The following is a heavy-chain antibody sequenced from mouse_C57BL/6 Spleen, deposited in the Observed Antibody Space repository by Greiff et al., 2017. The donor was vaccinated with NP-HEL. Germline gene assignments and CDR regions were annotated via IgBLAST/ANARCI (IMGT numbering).Heavy chain of an antibody. D-gene: IGHD1-1*01. CDR2: IYPGSGST. Sequence: QVQLQQPGAELVKPGASVKLSCKASGYTFTSYWITWVKQRPGQGLEWIGDIYPGSGSTNYIEKFKSKATLTVDTSSSTAYMQLSSLTSEDSAVYDGARYYYGSSSYWYFDGWGTGTTVTVS. V-gene: IGHV1-55*01. J-gene: IGHJ1*03. CDR3: ARYYYGSSSYWYFDG. CDR1: GYTFTSYW.